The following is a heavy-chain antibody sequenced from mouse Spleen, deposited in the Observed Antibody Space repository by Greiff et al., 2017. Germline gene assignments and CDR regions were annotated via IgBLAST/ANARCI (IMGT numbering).Heavy chain of an antibody. V-gene: IGHV14-3*01. D-gene: IGHD2-2*01. CDR3: AIGYAGYWYFDV. Sequence: EVQRVESVAELVRPGASVKLSCTASGFNIKNTYMHWVKQRPEQGLEWIGRIDPANGNTKYAPKFQGKATITADTSSNTAYLQLSSLTSEDTAIYYCAIGYAGYWYFDVWGAGTTVTVSS. CDR1: GFNIKNTY. J-gene: IGHJ1*01. CDR2: IDPANGNT.